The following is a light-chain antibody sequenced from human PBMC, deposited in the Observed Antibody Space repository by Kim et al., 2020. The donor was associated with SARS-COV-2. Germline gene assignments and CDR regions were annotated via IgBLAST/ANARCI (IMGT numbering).Light chain of an antibody. V-gene: IGKV3-15*01. Sequence: EIVMTQSPATLSVSPGERATLSCRASQSVSSSLAWYQQKPGQAPRLLIYGAATRATGIPARFSGSGSGTEFTLTISSLQSEDFAVYYCQQYNSWPWTFGQGTKLDIK. CDR1: QSVSSS. CDR2: GAA. J-gene: IGKJ1*01. CDR3: QQYNSWPWT.